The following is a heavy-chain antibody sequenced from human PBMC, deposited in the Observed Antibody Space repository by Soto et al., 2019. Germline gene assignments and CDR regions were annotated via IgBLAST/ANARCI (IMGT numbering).Heavy chain of an antibody. J-gene: IGHJ3*02. CDR1: GGSISSGGYS. D-gene: IGHD1-26*01. CDR2: IYHSGST. V-gene: IGHV4-30-2*01. CDR3: ARDXSGSYAFDI. Sequence: PSETLSLTCAVSGGSISSGGYSWSWIRQPPGKGLEWIGYIYHSGSTYYNPSLKSRVTISVDRSKNQFSLKLSSVTAADTAVYYCARDXSGSYAFDIWGQRTMVTVSS.